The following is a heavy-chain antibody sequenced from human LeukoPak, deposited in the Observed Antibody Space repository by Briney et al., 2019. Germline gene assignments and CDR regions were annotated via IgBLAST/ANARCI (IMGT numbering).Heavy chain of an antibody. D-gene: IGHD5-18*01. Sequence: PSETLSLTCTVSGGSISRSRYYWGWIRQPPGKGLEWIGSIYYTGSTYYKPSLKSRVTISVDTSKDQFSLKLSSVTAADTAVYYCARNKMGYSYRSIDYWGQGTLVTVSS. CDR2: IYYTGST. V-gene: IGHV4-39*07. J-gene: IGHJ4*02. CDR3: ARNKMGYSYRSIDY. CDR1: GGSISRSRYY.